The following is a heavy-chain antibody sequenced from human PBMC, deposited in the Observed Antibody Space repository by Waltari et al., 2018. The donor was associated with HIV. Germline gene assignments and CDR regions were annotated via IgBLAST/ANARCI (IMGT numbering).Heavy chain of an antibody. CDR1: GFIFSRST. CDR2: ISGSGGST. Sequence: EVQLLESGGGLVQPGGSLRLSCAASGFIFSRSTMNWVRQAPGKGLEWVSGISGSGGSTYYADSVKGRLTISRDNSKSTVYLQMNSLRAEDTAIYYCAKDPGMDVWGQGTTVTVSS. J-gene: IGHJ6*02. V-gene: IGHV3-23*01. CDR3: AKDPGMDV.